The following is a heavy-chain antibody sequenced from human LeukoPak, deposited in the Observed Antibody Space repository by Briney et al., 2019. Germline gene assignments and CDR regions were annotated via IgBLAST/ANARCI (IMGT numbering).Heavy chain of an antibody. CDR2: ISSSGSTI. J-gene: IGHJ3*02. CDR1: GFPFSSHG. V-gene: IGHV3-48*04. Sequence: GGSLRLSCAGSGFPFSSHGMNWVRQAPGKGLEWVSYISSSGSTIYYADSVKGRFTISRDNAKKSLYLQMNSLRAEDTAVYYCARELRTPYDILGRGNAFDIWGQGTMVTVSS. D-gene: IGHD3-9*01. CDR3: ARELRTPYDILGRGNAFDI.